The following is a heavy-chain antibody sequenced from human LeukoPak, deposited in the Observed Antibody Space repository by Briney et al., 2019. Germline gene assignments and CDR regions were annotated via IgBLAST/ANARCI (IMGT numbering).Heavy chain of an antibody. CDR2: IIPIFGTA. V-gene: IGHV1-69*13. CDR1: GGTFNNYA. J-gene: IGHJ6*03. CDR3: ARGARGDYYHYYIDV. Sequence: SVKVSCKASGGTFNNYAFSWVRQAPGQGLEWMGGIIPIFGTANYAEKFQGRVTITADESTTTAYMDLSSLRFEDTAVYYCARGARGDYYHYYIDVWGNGTTVTISS.